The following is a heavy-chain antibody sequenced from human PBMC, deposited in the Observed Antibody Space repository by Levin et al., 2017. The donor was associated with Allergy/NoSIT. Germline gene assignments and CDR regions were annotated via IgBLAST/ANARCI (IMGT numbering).Heavy chain of an antibody. J-gene: IGHJ6*02. Sequence: SETLSLTCTVSGDSISGGTLYWSWIRQRPGKGLEWIGFIHHSGSAYYNPSLKSRLTMSLDTSKSQFSLRVTSVTAADTAVYYCARDECAWLGECYGMDVWGQGTTVIVSS. CDR1: GDSISGGTLY. CDR2: IHHSGSA. CDR3: ARDECAWLGECYGMDV. D-gene: IGHD3-10*01. V-gene: IGHV4-31*03.